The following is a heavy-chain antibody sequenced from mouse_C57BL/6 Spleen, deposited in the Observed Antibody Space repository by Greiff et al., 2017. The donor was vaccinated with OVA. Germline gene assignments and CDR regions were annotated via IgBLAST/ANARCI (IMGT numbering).Heavy chain of an antibody. D-gene: IGHD3-2*02. Sequence: EVKLVESGGGLVQPGGSMKLSCVASGFTFSNYWMNWVRQSPEKGLEWVAQIRLKSDNYATHYAESVKGRFTISRDDSKSSVYLQMNNLRAEDTGIYYCPDSSGSPYYAMDYWGQGTSVTVSS. CDR1: GFTFSNYW. V-gene: IGHV6-3*01. CDR2: IRLKSDNYAT. J-gene: IGHJ4*01. CDR3: PDSSGSPYYAMDY.